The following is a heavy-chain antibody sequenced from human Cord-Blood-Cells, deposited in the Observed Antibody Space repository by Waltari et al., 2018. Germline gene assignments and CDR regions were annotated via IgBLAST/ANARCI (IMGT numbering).Heavy chain of an antibody. CDR2: IYTSGST. Sequence: QVQLQESGPGLVKPSQTLSLTCTVSGGSISRGSYYWSWIRQPAGKGLEWIGYIYTSGSTNYNPSLKSRVTISVDTSKNQFSLKLSSVTAADTAVYYCARVGGTQLGIWGWYFDLWGRGTLVTVSS. J-gene: IGHJ2*01. V-gene: IGHV4-61*09. CDR1: GGSISRGSYY. CDR3: ARVGGTQLGIWGWYFDL. D-gene: IGHD7-27*01.